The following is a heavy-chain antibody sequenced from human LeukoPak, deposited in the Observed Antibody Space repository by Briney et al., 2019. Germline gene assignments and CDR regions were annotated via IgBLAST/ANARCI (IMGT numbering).Heavy chain of an antibody. Sequence: PGGSLRLFCAPSGFTFSSYAMSWARQAPGKGLEWLSAISGSGGSTYDADSVKGRFTISRDNSKNTLYLQMNSLRAEDTAVYYCAKDSYYDFWSGSLLRTGVYWGQGTLVTVSS. CDR1: GFTFSSYA. J-gene: IGHJ4*02. V-gene: IGHV3-23*01. CDR2: ISGSGGST. D-gene: IGHD3-3*01. CDR3: AKDSYYDFWSGSLLRTGVY.